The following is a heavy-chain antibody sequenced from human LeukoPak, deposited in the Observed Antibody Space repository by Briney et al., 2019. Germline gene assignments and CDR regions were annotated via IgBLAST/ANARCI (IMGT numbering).Heavy chain of an antibody. CDR3: TRVSYFDFRSGSYSSPPGDAFDI. V-gene: IGHV4-4*07. CDR2: ILTSGTA. D-gene: IGHD3-3*01. CDR1: RGPIRSSS. Sequence: SETLSLTCSISRGPIRSSSWTWIRQPPGKGLEWIGLILTSGTANYNPSLKSRVTMSLDTSKNHFSLNLTSVTAAYTAVYYCTRVSYFDFRSGSYSSPPGDAFDIWGQGTMVTVSS. J-gene: IGHJ3*02.